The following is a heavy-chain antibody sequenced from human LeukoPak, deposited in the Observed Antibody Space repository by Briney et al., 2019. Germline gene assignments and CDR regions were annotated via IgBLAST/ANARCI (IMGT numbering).Heavy chain of an antibody. D-gene: IGHD3-10*01. CDR2: IYTSGST. CDR1: GGSISSGSYY. J-gene: IGHJ4*02. V-gene: IGHV4-61*02. Sequence: SETLSLTCTVSGGSISSGSYYWSWIRQPAGKGREWIGRIYTSGSTNYNPSLKSRVTISVDTSKNQFSLKLSSVTAADTAVYYCARGIEGRYGSGSYYYFDYWGQGSPVTVSS. CDR3: ARGIEGRYGSGSYYYFDY.